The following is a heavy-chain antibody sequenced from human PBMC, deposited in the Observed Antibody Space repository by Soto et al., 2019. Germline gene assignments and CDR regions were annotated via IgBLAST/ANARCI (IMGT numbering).Heavy chain of an antibody. D-gene: IGHD6-19*01. CDR3: AKEYDAYSSAWYGSCFDY. CDR2: ISGSGGRP. Sequence: GGSLRLSCGTSGFTFSSYAMSWVRQAPGKGLQWVAAISGSGGRPHYADSVKGRFTISRDNSKNTLYLQVNSLTAEDTAVYYCAKEYDAYSSAWYGSCFDYWGLGTLVTVS. CDR1: GFTFSSYA. V-gene: IGHV3-23*01. J-gene: IGHJ4*02.